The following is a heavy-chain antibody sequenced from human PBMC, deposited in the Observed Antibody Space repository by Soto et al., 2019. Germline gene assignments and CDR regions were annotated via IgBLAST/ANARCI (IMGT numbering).Heavy chain of an antibody. Sequence: QVQLVQSGAEVKKPGSSVKVSCKASGGTFSSYAISWVRQAPGQGLEWMGGIIPIFGTANYAQKFQGRVTIXXXXXXXXXXXXXXXXXXXXXXXXXXXXXXXXXXXXXYYGMDVWGQGTTVTVSS. CDR2: IIPIFGTA. CDR1: GGTFSSYA. V-gene: IGHV1-69*05. J-gene: IGHJ6*02. CDR3: XXXXXXXXXXXYYGMDV.